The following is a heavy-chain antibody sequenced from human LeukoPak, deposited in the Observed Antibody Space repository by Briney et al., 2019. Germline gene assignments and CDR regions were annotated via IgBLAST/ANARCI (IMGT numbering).Heavy chain of an antibody. J-gene: IGHJ4*02. Sequence: APVKVSCKASGYTFTSYGISWVRQAPGQGLEWMGWISAYNGNTNYAQKLQGRVTMTTDTSTSTAYMELRSLRSDDTAVYYCARGSQRLTYYYDSSGYRYFDYWGQGTLVTVSS. CDR2: ISAYNGNT. D-gene: IGHD3-22*01. CDR3: ARGSQRLTYYYDSSGYRYFDY. V-gene: IGHV1-18*01. CDR1: GYTFTSYG.